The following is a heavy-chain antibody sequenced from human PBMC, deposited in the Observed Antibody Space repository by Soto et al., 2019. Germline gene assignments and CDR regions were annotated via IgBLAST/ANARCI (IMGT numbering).Heavy chain of an antibody. J-gene: IGHJ6*02. V-gene: IGHV3-33*01. CDR1: GFTFSSYG. CDR3: ARVMVGDSTFESYGMDV. D-gene: IGHD4-17*01. Sequence: PGGSLRLSCAASGFTFSSYGMRWVRQAPGKGLEWVAVIWYDGSNKYYADSVKGRFTISRDNSKNTLYLQMNSLRAEDTAVYYCARVMVGDSTFESYGMDVWGQGTTVTVSS. CDR2: IWYDGSNK.